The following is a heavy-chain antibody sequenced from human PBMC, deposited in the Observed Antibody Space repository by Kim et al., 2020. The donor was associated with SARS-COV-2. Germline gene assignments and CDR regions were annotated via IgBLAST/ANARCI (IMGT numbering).Heavy chain of an antibody. V-gene: IGHV4-39*07. Sequence: SETLSLTCTVSGGSISSSSYYWGWIRQPPGKGLEWIGSIYYSGSTYYNPSLKSRVTISVDTSKNQFSLKLSSVTAADTAVYYCARTGPRIVGATTQDWFDPWGQGTLVTVSS. CDR3: ARTGPRIVGATTQDWFDP. J-gene: IGHJ5*02. CDR1: GGSISSSSYY. CDR2: IYYSGST. D-gene: IGHD1-26*01.